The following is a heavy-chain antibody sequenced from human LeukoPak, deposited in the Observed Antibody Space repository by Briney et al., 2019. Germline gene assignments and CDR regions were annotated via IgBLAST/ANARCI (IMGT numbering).Heavy chain of an antibody. J-gene: IGHJ4*02. CDR2: IKSKTEGGTT. Sequence: GGSLRLSCAASGFTFSNAWMSWVRQAPGKGLEWVGRIKSKTEGGTTDYAAPVKGRFTISRDDSKNTLYLQMNSLKTEDTAVYYCTTAAPPDYWGQGTLVTVSS. V-gene: IGHV3-15*01. D-gene: IGHD6-6*01. CDR3: TTAAPPDY. CDR1: GFTFSNAW.